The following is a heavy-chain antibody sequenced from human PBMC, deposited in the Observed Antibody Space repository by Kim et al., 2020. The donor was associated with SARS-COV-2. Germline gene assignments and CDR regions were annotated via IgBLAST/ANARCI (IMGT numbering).Heavy chain of an antibody. Sequence: SETLSLTCTVSGGSISSSSYYWGWIRQPPGKGLEWIGSIYYSVNTYYNPSLMCRVTISVYTSKNQFSLRLSSVTAADTPVYSCPRRVDSSGTSWFDPWG. CDR1: GGSISSSSYY. V-gene: IGHV4-39*01. J-gene: IGHJ5*02. D-gene: IGHD6-19*01. CDR2: IYYSVNT. CDR3: PRRVDSSGTSWFDP.